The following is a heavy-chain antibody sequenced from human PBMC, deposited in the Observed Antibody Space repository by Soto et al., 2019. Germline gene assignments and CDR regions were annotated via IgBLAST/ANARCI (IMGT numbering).Heavy chain of an antibody. Sequence: QVQLEQSGAEVKKPGASVKVSCKASGYTFTSYGISWVRQAPGQGLEWMGWISAYNGKTNYAQKLQCRVTMTTHTSTSTAYMELRSLRSDDTAVYYCARLPMAQDAFDCWGQGTMVTVSS. J-gene: IGHJ3*01. CDR2: ISAYNGKT. CDR1: GYTFTSYG. CDR3: ARLPMAQDAFDC. V-gene: IGHV1-18*01.